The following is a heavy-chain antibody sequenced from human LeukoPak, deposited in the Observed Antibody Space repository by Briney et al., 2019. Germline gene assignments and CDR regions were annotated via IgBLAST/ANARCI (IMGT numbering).Heavy chain of an antibody. CDR1: GFPFSSYA. V-gene: IGHV3-23*01. CDR2: IRGSGGST. D-gene: IGHD3-3*01. CDR3: AKRGPFGVVIISYFDY. J-gene: IGHJ4*02. Sequence: GGSLHLSCAASGFPFSSYAMRCVRQPPEKGLAWVSAIRGSGGSTYYADSVKGRFTISRDNSKNTLYLQMNSLRAEDTAVYYCAKRGPFGVVIISYFDYWGQGTLVTVSS.